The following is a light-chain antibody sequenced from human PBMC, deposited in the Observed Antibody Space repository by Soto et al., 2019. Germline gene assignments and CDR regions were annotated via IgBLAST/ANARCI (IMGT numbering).Light chain of an antibody. CDR2: AAS. CDR3: QQYNTYPRT. J-gene: IGKJ1*01. V-gene: IGKV1-16*01. Sequence: DIQMTQSPSSLSASVVARVTIDCRSSQSSSGFLNWFQQKPGKAPKLLIYAASSFQRGVTSRFTGSGSGTEFTLTISSLQPDDFATYYCQQYNTYPRTFGQGTKVDIK. CDR1: QSSSGF.